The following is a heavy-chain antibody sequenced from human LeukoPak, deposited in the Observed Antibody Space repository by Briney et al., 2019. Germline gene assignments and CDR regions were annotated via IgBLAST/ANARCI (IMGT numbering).Heavy chain of an antibody. D-gene: IGHD6-19*01. V-gene: IGHV1-18*01. Sequence: ASVKVSCTSSGYTFINYGISWVRQAPGQGLEWMGWINNYNGYAKYAQNFQGRITMTTDTSTSTAYMELRSLTSDDTGVYYCAKNISGGAVDYWGQGTLVTVSS. J-gene: IGHJ4*02. CDR3: AKNISGGAVDY. CDR1: GYTFINYG. CDR2: INNYNGYA.